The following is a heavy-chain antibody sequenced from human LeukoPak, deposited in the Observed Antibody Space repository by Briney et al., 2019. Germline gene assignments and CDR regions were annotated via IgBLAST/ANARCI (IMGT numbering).Heavy chain of an antibody. CDR2: ISYDGSNK. J-gene: IGHJ6*03. Sequence: GRSLRLSCAASGFTFSSYGMHWVRQAPGKGLEWVAVISYDGSNKYYADSVKGRFTISRDNARNSLYLQMDSLTAEDTAVYYCARDPYSGSYGSTYYYFMDVWGKGTTVTISS. V-gene: IGHV3-30*03. CDR3: ARDPYSGSYGSTYYYFMDV. D-gene: IGHD1-26*01. CDR1: GFTFSSYG.